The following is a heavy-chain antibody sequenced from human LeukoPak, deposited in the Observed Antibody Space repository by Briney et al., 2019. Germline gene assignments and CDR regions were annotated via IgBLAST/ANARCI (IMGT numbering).Heavy chain of an antibody. CDR2: IYYGGST. D-gene: IGHD6-19*01. Sequence: RASETLSLTCTVSGGSISSYYWSWIRQPPGKGLEWIGYIYYGGSTNYNPSLKSRVTISVDTSKNQFSLKLSSVTAADTAVYYCARRRRSSGWGAFDYWGQGTLVTVSS. V-gene: IGHV4-59*01. CDR3: ARRRRSSGWGAFDY. J-gene: IGHJ4*02. CDR1: GGSISSYY.